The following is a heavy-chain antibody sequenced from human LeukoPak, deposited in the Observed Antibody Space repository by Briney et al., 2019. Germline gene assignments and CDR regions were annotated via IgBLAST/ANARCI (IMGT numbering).Heavy chain of an antibody. D-gene: IGHD4-11*01. CDR2: IWSDGTNQ. CDR1: RFPFSHYG. V-gene: IGHV3-33*06. CDR3: AKDAQRGFDYSNSLEY. Sequence: PGKSLTLSCVASQFRFPFSHYGMHWVRQAPVRGLEWVAVIWSDGTNQYYADSVKGRFTISRDNSQNTVYLQMNSLRDEDTAVYFCAKDAQRGFDYSNSLEYWGQGTLVTVSS. J-gene: IGHJ4*02.